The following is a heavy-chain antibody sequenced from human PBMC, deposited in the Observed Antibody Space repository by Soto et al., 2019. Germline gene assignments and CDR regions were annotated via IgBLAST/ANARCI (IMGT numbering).Heavy chain of an antibody. Sequence: QVQLVQSGAEVKKPGASVKVSWKASGYTFTSYAMHWVRQAPGQGLEWMGWINAGNGNTKYSQKFQVRVTITRDTSASTAYMELSSLRSEDTAVYYCAIGGPWFGADFDYWGQGTLDTVSS. D-gene: IGHD3-10*01. CDR2: INAGNGNT. J-gene: IGHJ4*02. V-gene: IGHV1-3*01. CDR3: AIGGPWFGADFDY. CDR1: GYTFTSYA.